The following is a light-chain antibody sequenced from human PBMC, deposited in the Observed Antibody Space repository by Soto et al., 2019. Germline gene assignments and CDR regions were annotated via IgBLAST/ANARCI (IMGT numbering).Light chain of an antibody. CDR2: TVS. CDR1: SSDVGGYKY. J-gene: IGLJ1*01. CDR3: SSYTSSSSYV. Sequence: HSALTQPASVSGSPGQSITISCTGTSSDVGGYKYVSWYQQHPGKAPKLLIYTVSNRPSGVSNRFSGSKSGNTASLTISGRQSEDEADYYCSSYTSSSSYVFGTGTKLTVL. V-gene: IGLV2-14*01.